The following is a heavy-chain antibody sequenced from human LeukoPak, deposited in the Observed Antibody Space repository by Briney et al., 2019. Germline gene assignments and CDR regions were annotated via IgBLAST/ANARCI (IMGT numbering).Heavy chain of an antibody. D-gene: IGHD5-18*01. V-gene: IGHV4-61*05. J-gene: IGHJ4*02. Sequence: SETLSLTCTVSGGSISSSSYYWGWIRQPPGKGLEWIGYIYYNGNTDYNPSLKSRVTISVDTSKNQFSLKLTSVTAADTAVYFCARTQPFGYSYGPYFDYWGQGTLVTVSS. CDR2: IYYNGNT. CDR1: GGSISSSSYY. CDR3: ARTQPFGYSYGPYFDY.